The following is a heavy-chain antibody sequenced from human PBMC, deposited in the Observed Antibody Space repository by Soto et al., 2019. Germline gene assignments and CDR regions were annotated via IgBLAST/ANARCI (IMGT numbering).Heavy chain of an antibody. Sequence: PSETLALTCAVSGGSISSGGYSWSWIRQPPGKGLEWIGYIYHSGSTYYNPSLKSRVTISVDRSKNQFSLKLSSVTAADTAVYYCARLLGYCISTSCLIWFDPWGQATLVTVSS. J-gene: IGHJ5*02. CDR2: IYHSGST. CDR3: ARLLGYCISTSCLIWFDP. V-gene: IGHV4-30-2*01. D-gene: IGHD2-2*01. CDR1: GGSISSGGYS.